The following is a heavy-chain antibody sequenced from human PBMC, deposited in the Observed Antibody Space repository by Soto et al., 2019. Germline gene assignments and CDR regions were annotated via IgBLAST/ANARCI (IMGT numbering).Heavy chain of an antibody. Sequence: GASVKVSCKASGYTFTSYGISWVRQAPGQGLEWMGWISAYNGNTNYAQKLQGRVTMTTDTSTSTAYMELRSLRSDDTAVYYCARGNLGYCSSTSCYRDWFDPWGQGTLVTVSS. CDR2: ISAYNGNT. J-gene: IGHJ5*02. CDR3: ARGNLGYCSSTSCYRDWFDP. D-gene: IGHD2-2*01. V-gene: IGHV1-18*04. CDR1: GYTFTSYG.